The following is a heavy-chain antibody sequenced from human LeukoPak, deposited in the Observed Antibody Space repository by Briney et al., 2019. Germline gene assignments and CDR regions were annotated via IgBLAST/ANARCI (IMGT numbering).Heavy chain of an antibody. Sequence: ASVKVSCKASGYTFTSYYMHWLRQAPGQGLEWMGIINPSGGSTSYAQKFQGRVTMTRDTSTSTVYMELSSLRSEDTAVYYCARSIAARTPPDYWGQGTLVTVSS. CDR3: ARSIAARTPPDY. V-gene: IGHV1-46*03. D-gene: IGHD6-6*01. J-gene: IGHJ4*02. CDR2: INPSGGST. CDR1: GYTFTSYY.